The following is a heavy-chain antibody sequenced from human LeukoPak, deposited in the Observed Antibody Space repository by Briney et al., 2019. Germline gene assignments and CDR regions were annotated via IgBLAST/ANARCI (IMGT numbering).Heavy chain of an antibody. CDR3: ARVRYGDRCDY. V-gene: IGHV4-59*01. Sequence: SETLSLTCTVSGGSISSYYWSWIRQPPGKGLEWIGYIYYSGSTNYNPSLKSRVTISVDTSKNQFSLKLSSVTAADTAVYYCARVRYGDRCDYWGQGTLVTVSS. D-gene: IGHD4-17*01. CDR1: GGSISSYY. J-gene: IGHJ4*02. CDR2: IYYSGST.